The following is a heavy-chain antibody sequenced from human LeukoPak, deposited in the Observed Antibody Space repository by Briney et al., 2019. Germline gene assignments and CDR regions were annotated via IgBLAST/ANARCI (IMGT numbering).Heavy chain of an antibody. V-gene: IGHV4-59*01. Sequence: SETLSLICTVSGGSINDYYWNWIGQRPGKGLEYIGYIYYSGTTNYNPSLKSRVTISVDTSKNQFSPRLTSVTAADTAIYYCASFSMGGGWTVHLDYWRQGSLVTVSS. CDR1: GGSINDYY. CDR2: IYYSGTT. D-gene: IGHD2/OR15-2a*01. CDR3: ASFSMGGGWTVHLDY. J-gene: IGHJ4*02.